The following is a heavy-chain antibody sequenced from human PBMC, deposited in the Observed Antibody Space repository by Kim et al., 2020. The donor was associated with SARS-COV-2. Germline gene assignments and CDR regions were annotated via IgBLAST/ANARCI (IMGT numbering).Heavy chain of an antibody. CDR1: RGSIRNYY. J-gene: IGHJ4*02. CDR2: ISYSGST. Sequence: SETLSLTCTVSRGSIRNYYWSWIRQPPGKGLEWIGYISYSGSTNYNPSLKSRVTISVDTSKNQVSLMLTSVTAADTAVYYCARVRHLRYSASYYFDSWGQGTLVTVSS. D-gene: IGHD3-9*01. CDR3: ARVRHLRYSASYYFDS. V-gene: IGHV4-59*08.